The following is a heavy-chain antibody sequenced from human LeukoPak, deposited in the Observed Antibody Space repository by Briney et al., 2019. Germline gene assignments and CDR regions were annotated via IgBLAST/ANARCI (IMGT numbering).Heavy chain of an antibody. V-gene: IGHV3-23*01. CDR2: ISCSGGST. D-gene: IGHD3-3*01. J-gene: IGHJ4*02. CDR1: VFIYRRYY. Sequence: GGSLRLSCASSVFIYRRYYMSWVRRPRARAREGVLAISCSGGSTYYADSVKGRFTISRDNSKTTLYLQMNSLRAEDTAVYYCAKASSYDFWSGYSYYFDYWGQGTLVTVSS. CDR3: AKASSYDFWSGYSYYFDY.